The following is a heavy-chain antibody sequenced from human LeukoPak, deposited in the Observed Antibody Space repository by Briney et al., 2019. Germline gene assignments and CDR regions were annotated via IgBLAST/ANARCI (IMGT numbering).Heavy chain of an antibody. D-gene: IGHD1-14*01. V-gene: IGHV1-24*01. J-gene: IGHJ4*02. CDR2: FDPEDGET. Sequence: ASVKVSCKVSGYTLTELSMHWVRQAPGKGLEWMGGFDPEDGETIYAQKFQGRVTMTEDTSTDTAYMELSSLRSEDTAVYYCATGPPTAPKLSQPFDYWGQGTLVTVSS. CDR3: ATGPPTAPKLSQPFDY. CDR1: GYTLTELS.